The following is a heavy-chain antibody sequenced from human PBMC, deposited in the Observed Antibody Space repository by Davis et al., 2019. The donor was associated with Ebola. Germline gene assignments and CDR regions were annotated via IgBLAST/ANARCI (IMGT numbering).Heavy chain of an antibody. CDR3: AKVVDSYGYNRWDGMDV. CDR1: GFTFSSYG. V-gene: IGHV3-30*18. Sequence: PGGSLRLSCAASGFTFSSYGMHWVRQAPGKGLEWVAVISYDGSNKYYADSVKGRFTISRDNSKNTLYLQMNSLRAEDTAVYYCAKVVDSYGYNRWDGMDVWGQGTTVTVSS. D-gene: IGHD5-18*01. CDR2: ISYDGSNK. J-gene: IGHJ6*02.